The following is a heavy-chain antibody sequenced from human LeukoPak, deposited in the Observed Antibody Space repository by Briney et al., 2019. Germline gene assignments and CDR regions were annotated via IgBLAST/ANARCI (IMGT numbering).Heavy chain of an antibody. Sequence: PGGSLRLSCAASGFTFSSYAMSWVRQAPGKGLEWVSAISGSGGSTYYADSVKGRFTISRDISKNTLYLQMNSLRAEDTAVYYCASMVRGAIITRRPWGQGTLVTVSS. V-gene: IGHV3-23*01. CDR1: GFTFSSYA. CDR2: ISGSGGST. D-gene: IGHD3-10*01. J-gene: IGHJ5*02. CDR3: ASMVRGAIITRRP.